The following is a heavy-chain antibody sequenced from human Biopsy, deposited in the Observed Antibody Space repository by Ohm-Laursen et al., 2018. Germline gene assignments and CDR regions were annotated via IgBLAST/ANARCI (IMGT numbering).Heavy chain of an antibody. Sequence: PSETLSLTCTVSGGSISSDYWSWIRQTPGKGLEWIGYIYYSGSTNYNPSLKSRVTISVDTSKNQFSLRLNSVTAADTAVYYCARSNGYGDYRFDDWGQGTLVTVAS. D-gene: IGHD4-11*01. V-gene: IGHV4-59*01. J-gene: IGHJ4*02. CDR2: IYYSGST. CDR1: GGSISSDY. CDR3: ARSNGYGDYRFDD.